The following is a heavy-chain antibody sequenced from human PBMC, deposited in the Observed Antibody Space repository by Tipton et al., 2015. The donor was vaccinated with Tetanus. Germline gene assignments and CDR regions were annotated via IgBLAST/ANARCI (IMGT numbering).Heavy chain of an antibody. Sequence: TLSLTCTVSGGSISSSPYFWNWISQQPGKGPEWIGYIYYSGGTFYNPSLSGRVTISVDTSKNQFSLKMNSVTAADTAVYYCARDQGGGRVVRLNWFDPWGQGTLVTVSS. D-gene: IGHD6-6*01. CDR2: IYYSGGT. CDR3: ARDQGGGRVVRLNWFDP. V-gene: IGHV4-31*03. CDR1: GGSISSSPYF. J-gene: IGHJ5*02.